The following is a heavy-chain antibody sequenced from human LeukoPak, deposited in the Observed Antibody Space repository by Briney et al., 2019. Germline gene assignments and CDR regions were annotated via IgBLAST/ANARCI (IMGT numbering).Heavy chain of an antibody. CDR1: GFIVSGDF. V-gene: IGHV3-53*01. J-gene: IGHJ4*02. CDR2: IYSDGST. Sequence: GGSLRPSCAASGFIVSGDFMSWVRQAPGKGLEWVSVIYSDGSTYYADSVKGRFTISRDNSKNTLDLQMTGLRAEDTAVYYCARERGRGRDSPWFDYWGQGTLVTVSS. D-gene: IGHD1-26*01. CDR3: ARERGRGRDSPWFDY.